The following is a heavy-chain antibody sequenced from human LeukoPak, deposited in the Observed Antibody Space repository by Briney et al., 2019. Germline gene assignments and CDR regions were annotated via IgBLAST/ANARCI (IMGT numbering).Heavy chain of an antibody. J-gene: IGHJ6*02. Sequence: SVKVSCKASGGTFSRYAISWVRQAPGQGLEWMGRINPILGIANNAQKFQGRVTITADKSTSTAYMELSSLRSEDSAVYYCARALTIVRGFTESEVDYYYGMDVWGQGTTVTVSS. CDR3: ARALTIVRGFTESEVDYYYGMDV. V-gene: IGHV1-69*04. CDR2: INPILGIA. CDR1: GGTFSRYA. D-gene: IGHD3-10*01.